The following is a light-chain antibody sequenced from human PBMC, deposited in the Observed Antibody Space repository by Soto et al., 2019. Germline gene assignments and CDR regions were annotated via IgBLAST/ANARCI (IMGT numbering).Light chain of an antibody. CDR2: AAS. CDR3: QQSYSTPRT. V-gene: IGKV1-39*01. J-gene: IGKJ1*01. Sequence: DIQMTQSPSSLSASVGDRVTITCRASQSISSYLNWYQQKPGKAPKLLIYAASSLQSGVPSRFSGNGSGTDFTLTISSLQPEDFATYSCQQSYSTPRTFGQGTKVEIK. CDR1: QSISSY.